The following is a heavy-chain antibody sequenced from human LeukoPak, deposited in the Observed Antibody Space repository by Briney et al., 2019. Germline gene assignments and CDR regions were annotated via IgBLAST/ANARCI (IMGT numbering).Heavy chain of an antibody. CDR3: ARVQSRLSWFDP. CDR2: MYYRGST. CDR1: GGSISSSSHY. J-gene: IGHJ5*02. Sequence: PSETLSLTCTVSGGSISSSSHYWGWIRQPPGKGLEWIGSMYYRGSTYHNPSLKSRVTISVDTSKNQFSLKLSSVTAADTAVYYCARVQSRLSWFDPWGQGTLVTVSS. V-gene: IGHV4-39*07.